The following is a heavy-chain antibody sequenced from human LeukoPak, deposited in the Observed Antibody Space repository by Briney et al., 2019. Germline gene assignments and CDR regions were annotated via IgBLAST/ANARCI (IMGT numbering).Heavy chain of an antibody. V-gene: IGHV3-11*01. J-gene: IGHJ4*02. Sequence: GGSLRLSCAASGLTFSHYAMSWIRQAPGKGLEWVSYISSSGSTIYYADSVKGRFTISRDNAKNSLYLQMNSLRAEDTAVYYCATGDILTGYYWIWGQGTLVTVSS. CDR1: GLTFSHYA. CDR3: ATGDILTGYYWI. D-gene: IGHD3-9*01. CDR2: ISSSGSTI.